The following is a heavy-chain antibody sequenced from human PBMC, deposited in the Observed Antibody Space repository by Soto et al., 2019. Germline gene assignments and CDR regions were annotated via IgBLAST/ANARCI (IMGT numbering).Heavy chain of an antibody. D-gene: IGHD2-2*03. CDR2: ISGSGGST. V-gene: IGHV3-23*01. J-gene: IGHJ4*02. CDR3: AKVAIVVVPAAIHYFDY. CDR1: GFTFSSYA. Sequence: GGSLRLSCAASGFTFSSYAMSWVRQAPGKGLEWVSAISGSGGSTYYADSVKGRFTISRDNSKNTLYLQMNSLRAEDTAVYYCAKVAIVVVPAAIHYFDYWGQGTLVTVS.